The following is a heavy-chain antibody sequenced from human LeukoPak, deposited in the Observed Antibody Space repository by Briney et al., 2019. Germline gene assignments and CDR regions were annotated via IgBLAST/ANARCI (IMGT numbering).Heavy chain of an antibody. J-gene: IGHJ6*03. Sequence: ASVKVSCKASGGTFSSYAISWVRQAPGQGLEWMGGIIPIFGTANYAQKFQGRVTITADRSTSTAYMELSSLRSEDTAVYYCARVRGYSSSWTDYYYYYVDVWGKGTTVTVSS. CDR1: GGTFSSYA. D-gene: IGHD6-13*01. CDR3: ARVRGYSSSWTDYYYYYVDV. CDR2: IIPIFGTA. V-gene: IGHV1-69*06.